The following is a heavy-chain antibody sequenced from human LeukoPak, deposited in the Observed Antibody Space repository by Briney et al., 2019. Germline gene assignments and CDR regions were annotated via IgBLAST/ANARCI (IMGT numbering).Heavy chain of an antibody. J-gene: IGHJ3*02. CDR1: GFTFSSYA. CDR3: ARDPRANDAFDI. V-gene: IGHV3-53*01. Sequence: GGSLRLSCAASGFTFSSYAMSWVRQAPGKGLEWVSVIYSGGSTYYADSVKGRFTISRDNSKNTLYLQMNSLRAEDTAVYYCARDPRANDAFDIWGQGTMVTVSS. CDR2: IYSGGST.